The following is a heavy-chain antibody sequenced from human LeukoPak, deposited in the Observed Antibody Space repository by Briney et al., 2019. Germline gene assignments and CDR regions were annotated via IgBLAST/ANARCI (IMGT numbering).Heavy chain of an antibody. J-gene: IGHJ4*02. Sequence: PGGSLRLSCAGSGFTFSSYSMNWVRQAPGKGLEWVSYISSSSSTIYYADSVKGRFTISRDNAKNSLYLQMNSLRDEDTAVYYCASNRYSGSSSSLDYWGQGTLVTVSS. CDR2: ISSSSSTI. CDR1: GFTFSSYS. CDR3: ASNRYSGSSSSLDY. D-gene: IGHD1-26*01. V-gene: IGHV3-48*02.